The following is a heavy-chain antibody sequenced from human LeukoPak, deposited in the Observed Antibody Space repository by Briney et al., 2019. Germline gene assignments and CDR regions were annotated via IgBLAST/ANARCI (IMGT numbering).Heavy chain of an antibody. CDR1: GGSVRTYY. CDR2: IYSGST. CDR3: AGAHSNSFYVDF. V-gene: IGHV4-59*02. J-gene: IGHJ4*02. Sequence: PSETLSLTCTVSGGSVRTYYWSWIRQSPGKGLEWIGYIYSGSTNYNPSLKSRVTISVDASKNQCSLKLRSVTAADTAVYFCAGAHSNSFYVDFWGQGTLVSVSS. D-gene: IGHD4-11*01.